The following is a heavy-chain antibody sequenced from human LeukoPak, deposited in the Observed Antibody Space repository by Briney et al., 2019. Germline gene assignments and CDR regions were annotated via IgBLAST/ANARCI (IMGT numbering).Heavy chain of an antibody. D-gene: IGHD6-19*01. CDR3: AVSSVAGSDAFDI. CDR1: GFTFDDYD. J-gene: IGHJ3*02. V-gene: IGHV3-43*02. CDR2: ISGDGGSK. Sequence: GGSLRLSCAASGFTFDDYDMLGVRQAPGKALEWVSLISGDGGSKYYADSVKGRFTISRDNRKNSLYLQMNSLRTEDTALYYCAVSSVAGSDAFDIWGRGTMVTVSS.